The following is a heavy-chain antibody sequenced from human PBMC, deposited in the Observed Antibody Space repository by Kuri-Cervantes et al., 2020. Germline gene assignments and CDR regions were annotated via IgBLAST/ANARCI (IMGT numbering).Heavy chain of an antibody. CDR3: ASAITRGYSYEDQYYYYGMDV. V-gene: IGHV1-8*02. CDR1: GYTFTSYY. Sequence: ASVKVSCKASGYTFTSYYMHWVRQAPGQGLEWMGWMNPNSGNTGYAQKFQGRVTMTRNTSISTAYMELSSLRSEDTAVYYCASAITRGYSYEDQYYYYGMDVWGQGTTVTVSS. CDR2: MNPNSGNT. J-gene: IGHJ6*02. D-gene: IGHD5-18*01.